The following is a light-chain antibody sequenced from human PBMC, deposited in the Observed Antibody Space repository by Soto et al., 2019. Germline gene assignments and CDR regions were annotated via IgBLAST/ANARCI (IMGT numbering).Light chain of an antibody. CDR2: KAS. J-gene: IGKJ1*01. CDR3: QQYNSYPRT. CDR1: ESISGW. V-gene: IGKV1-5*03. Sequence: DIQMTQSPSTLSASVGDRVTITCRASESISGWLAWYQQKPGKAPKFVIFKASTLESGVPSRFSGSGSGTEFTLSISSLQPDDFATYYCQQYNSYPRTFGQGTKVEIK.